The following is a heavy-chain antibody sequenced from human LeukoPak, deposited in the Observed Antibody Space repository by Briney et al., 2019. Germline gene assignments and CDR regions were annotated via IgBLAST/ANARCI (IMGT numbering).Heavy chain of an antibody. D-gene: IGHD2-15*01. V-gene: IGHV4-34*01. Sequence: SETLSLTCAVYGGSFSGYYWSWTRQPPGKGLGWIGEINHSGSTNYNPSLKSRVTISVDTSKNQFSLKLSSVTAADTAVYYCARGPWWGGAFDIWGQGTMVTVSS. J-gene: IGHJ3*02. CDR2: INHSGST. CDR3: ARGPWWGGAFDI. CDR1: GGSFSGYY.